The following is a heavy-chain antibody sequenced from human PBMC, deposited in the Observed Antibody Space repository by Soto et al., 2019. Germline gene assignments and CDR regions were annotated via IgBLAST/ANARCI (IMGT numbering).Heavy chain of an antibody. CDR2: ILPIFGTV. D-gene: IGHD6-13*01. J-gene: IGHJ4*02. Sequence: QVQLVQSGAEVKKPGSSVNGSCKAAGGTFSSYPISWVRQAPGQGLEWMGWILPIFGTVNYAQKFQGRVTITADRSTSTAYMDLSSLRSEDTAVYYCARDLDGSRRLDYLGQGTLVTFAS. CDR3: ARDLDGSRRLDY. V-gene: IGHV1-69*06. CDR1: GGTFSSYP.